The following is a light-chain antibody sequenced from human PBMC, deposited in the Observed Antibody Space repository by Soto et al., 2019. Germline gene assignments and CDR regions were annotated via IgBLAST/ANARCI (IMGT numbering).Light chain of an antibody. Sequence: QSALTQPASVSGSPGQSITISCTGTRGDVGGYNSVSWYRQHPGKAPQLMIYDVSNRPSGVSDRFSGSKSGNTASLTISGLQAEDEADYYCGSYTLSTNPYVFGTGTKLTVL. V-gene: IGLV2-14*03. CDR1: RGDVGGYNS. CDR3: GSYTLSTNPYV. J-gene: IGLJ1*01. CDR2: DVS.